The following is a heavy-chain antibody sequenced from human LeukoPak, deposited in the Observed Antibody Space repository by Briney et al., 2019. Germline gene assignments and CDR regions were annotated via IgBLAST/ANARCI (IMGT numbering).Heavy chain of an antibody. CDR2: IYYSGST. CDR1: GGSISSSSYY. J-gene: IGHJ3*02. Sequence: PSETLSLTCTVSGGSISSSSYYWSWIRQPPGKGLEWIGYIYYSGSTNYNPSLKSRVTISVDTSKNQFSLKLSSVTAADTAVYYCARQPLYGALDIWGQGTMVTVSS. CDR3: ARQPLYGALDI. V-gene: IGHV4-61*05. D-gene: IGHD3-16*02.